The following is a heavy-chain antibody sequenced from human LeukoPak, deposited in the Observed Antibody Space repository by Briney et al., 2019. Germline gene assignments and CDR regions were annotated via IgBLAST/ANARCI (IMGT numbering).Heavy chain of an antibody. CDR1: GFTFSSYA. V-gene: IGHV3-9*01. Sequence: GGSLRLSCAASGFTFSSYAMSWVRQAPGKGLEWVSGISWNSGSIGYADSVKGRFTISRDNAKNSLYLQMNSLRAEDTALYYCAKDIYSSSWFVFDYWGQGTLVTVSS. CDR3: AKDIYSSSWFVFDY. D-gene: IGHD6-13*01. J-gene: IGHJ4*02. CDR2: ISWNSGSI.